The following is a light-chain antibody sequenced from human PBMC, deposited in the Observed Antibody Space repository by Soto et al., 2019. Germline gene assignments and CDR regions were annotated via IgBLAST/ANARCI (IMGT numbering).Light chain of an antibody. CDR1: QSVSSSS. V-gene: IGKV3-20*01. CDR3: QQYGRSPWT. J-gene: IGKJ1*01. Sequence: EFVLTQSPGTLSLSPGERTTLSCRASQSVSSSSLAWYQQKPGQAPRLLIYGASSRATGIPDRFSGSGSGTDFTLTISRLEPEDFAVYYCQQYGRSPWTFGQGTKVDNK. CDR2: GAS.